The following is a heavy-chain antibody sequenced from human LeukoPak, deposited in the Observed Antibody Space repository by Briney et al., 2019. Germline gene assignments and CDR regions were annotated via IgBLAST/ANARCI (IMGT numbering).Heavy chain of an antibody. CDR2: IASDGSST. V-gene: IGHV3-74*01. CDR3: ARGRPHGNDY. CDR1: GFTFADYA. Sequence: GGSLRLSCAASGFTFADYAMQWVRQAPGKGLVWVSRIASDGSSTTYADSVKGRFSISRDNAKNTLYLQMNSLRVEDTAVYYCARGRPHGNDYWGQGTLVTVSS. J-gene: IGHJ4*02. D-gene: IGHD4-23*01.